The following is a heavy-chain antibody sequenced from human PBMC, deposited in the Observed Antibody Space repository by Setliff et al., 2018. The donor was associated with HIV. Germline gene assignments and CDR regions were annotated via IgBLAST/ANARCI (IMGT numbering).Heavy chain of an antibody. V-gene: IGHV3-48*03. CDR3: ATEGPSETPDAFDI. J-gene: IGHJ3*02. CDR2: ISGSGSTT. Sequence: RLSCAASRFTFSSYETNWVRQAPGKGLEWVSYISGSGSTTYYADSVKGRFTISRDNAKNSLYLQMNSLRAEDTAVYYCATEGPSETPDAFDIWGQGTMVTVSS. CDR1: RFTFSSYE.